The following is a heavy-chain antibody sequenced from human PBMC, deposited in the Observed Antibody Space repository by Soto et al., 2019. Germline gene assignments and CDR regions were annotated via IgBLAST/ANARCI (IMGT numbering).Heavy chain of an antibody. D-gene: IGHD3-10*01. CDR2: INAGNGNR. CDR3: ARDPSGYYGMDV. CDR1: GYTFTSYG. Sequence: GASVKVSCKASGYTFTSYGISWVRQAPGQRLEWMGWINAGNGNRKYSQKFQGRVTITRDTSASTAYMELSSLRSEDTAVYYCARDPSGYYGMDVWGQGTTVTVSS. J-gene: IGHJ6*02. V-gene: IGHV1-3*01.